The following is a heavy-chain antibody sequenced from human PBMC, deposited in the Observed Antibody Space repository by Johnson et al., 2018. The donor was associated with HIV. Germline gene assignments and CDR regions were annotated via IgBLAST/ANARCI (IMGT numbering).Heavy chain of an antibody. J-gene: IGHJ3*02. V-gene: IGHV3-33*01. CDR3: TTALVVITHRPRGDAFYI. CDR2: IWYDGSNK. CDR1: GFTFSSYG. D-gene: IGHD3-22*01. Sequence: QMLLVESGGGVVQPGRSLRLSCAASGFTFSSYGMHWVRQAPGKGLECVAVIWYDGSNKYYADSVKGRFTISRDNSKNTLYLQMNSLKTEDTAVYYCTTALVVITHRPRGDAFYIWGQGTMVTVSS.